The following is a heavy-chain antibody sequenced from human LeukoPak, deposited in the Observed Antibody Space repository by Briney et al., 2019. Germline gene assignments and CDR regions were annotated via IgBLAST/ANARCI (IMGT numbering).Heavy chain of an antibody. V-gene: IGHV3-15*01. CDR3: TTGLYNILTD. J-gene: IGHJ4*02. CDR1: GFTFSNAW. CDR2: IKSKTDGGTT. Sequence: GGSLRLSCAASGFTFSNAWMSWVRQAPRKGLEWGGRIKSKTDGGTTDYAAPVKGRSTISRDDSKNTLYLQMNSLKTEDTAVYYCTTGLYNILTDWGQGTLVTVSS. D-gene: IGHD3-9*01.